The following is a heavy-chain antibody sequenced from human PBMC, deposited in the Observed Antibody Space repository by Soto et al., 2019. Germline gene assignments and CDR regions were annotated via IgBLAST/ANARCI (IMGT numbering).Heavy chain of an antibody. CDR2: IYSSGST. J-gene: IGHJ5*02. D-gene: IGHD3-3*01. V-gene: IGHV4-4*07. Sequence: QVHLQESGPGLVKPSETLSLTCTVSGGAISTYYWTWIRQPAGKGLEWIGRIYSSGSTKYNPSLQSRVPRSLDTSNNQCSLRLTSVTAADTAVYYCARGQRFSDWFDPWGQGTLVTVSS. CDR1: GGAISTYY. CDR3: ARGQRFSDWFDP.